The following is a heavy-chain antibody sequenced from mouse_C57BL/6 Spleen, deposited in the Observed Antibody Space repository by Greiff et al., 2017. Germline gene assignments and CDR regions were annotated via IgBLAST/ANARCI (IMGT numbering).Heavy chain of an antibody. D-gene: IGHD2-12*01. CDR3: ARGGHSRYAMDY. J-gene: IGHJ4*01. V-gene: IGHV5-4*03. CDR1: GFTFSSYA. Sequence: EVKVVESGGGLVKPGGSLKLSCAASGFTFSSYAMSWVRQTPEKRLEWVATISDGGSYTYYPDNVKGRFTISRDNAKNNLYLQMSHLKSEDTAMYYCARGGHSRYAMDYWGQGTSVTVSS. CDR2: ISDGGSYT.